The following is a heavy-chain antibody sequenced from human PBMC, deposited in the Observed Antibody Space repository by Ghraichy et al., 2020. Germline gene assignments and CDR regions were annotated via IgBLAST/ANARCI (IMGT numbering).Heavy chain of an antibody. Sequence: GESLNISCAASGFTFSSYAMSWVRQAPGKGLEWVSAISGSGGSTYYADSVKGRFTISRDNSKNTLYLQMNSLRAEDTAVYYCAKLTLYYYGSGSHRDYWGQGTLVTVSS. CDR1: GFTFSSYA. CDR2: ISGSGGST. CDR3: AKLTLYYYGSGSHRDY. V-gene: IGHV3-23*01. D-gene: IGHD3-10*01. J-gene: IGHJ4*02.